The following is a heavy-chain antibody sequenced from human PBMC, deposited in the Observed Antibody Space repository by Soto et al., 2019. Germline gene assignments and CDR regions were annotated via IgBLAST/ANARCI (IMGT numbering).Heavy chain of an antibody. Sequence: SETLSLTCSVSGGSISGYYWSWLRQSPGKGLEWIGYIYYTGSTNYNPSLKSRVTMSVDTSKNHFSLGLSSVTAADTAMYYCARGSRLVLAAIVGYFFDFWGQGTLVTVSS. D-gene: IGHD2-2*01. CDR1: GGSISGYY. V-gene: IGHV4-59*13. CDR3: ARGSRLVLAAIVGYFFDF. CDR2: IYYTGST. J-gene: IGHJ4*02.